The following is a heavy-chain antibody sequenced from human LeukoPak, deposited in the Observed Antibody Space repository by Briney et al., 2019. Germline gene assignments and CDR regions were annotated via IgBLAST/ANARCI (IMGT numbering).Heavy chain of an antibody. Sequence: GGSLRLSCAASGFTFSIFAMHWVRQAPGKGLEWVAFIRYDGSNKYYADSVKGRFTISRDNSKNTLYLQMNSLRAEDTAVYYCAKTLPSITAARGAFDIWGQGTMVTVSS. CDR2: IRYDGSNK. D-gene: IGHD6-6*01. CDR1: GFTFSIFA. V-gene: IGHV3-30*02. CDR3: AKTLPSITAARGAFDI. J-gene: IGHJ3*02.